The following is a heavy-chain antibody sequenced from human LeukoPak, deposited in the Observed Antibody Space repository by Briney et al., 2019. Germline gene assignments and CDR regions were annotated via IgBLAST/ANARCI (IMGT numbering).Heavy chain of an antibody. J-gene: IGHJ4*02. Sequence: SETLSLTCAVYGGSFSGYYWSWIRQPPGKGLEWIGEINHSGSTNYNPSLKSRVTISVDTSKNQFSLKLSSVTAADTAVYYCARSYYYDSSGYSFDYWGQGTLVTVSS. V-gene: IGHV4-34*01. CDR3: ARSYYYDSSGYSFDY. CDR2: INHSGST. CDR1: GGSFSGYY. D-gene: IGHD3-22*01.